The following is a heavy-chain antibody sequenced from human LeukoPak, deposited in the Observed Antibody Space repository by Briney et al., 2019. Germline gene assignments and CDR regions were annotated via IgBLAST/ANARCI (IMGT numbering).Heavy chain of an antibody. D-gene: IGHD4-17*01. V-gene: IGHV3-7*03. CDR1: GFTFSSYW. CDR2: IKQDVSEK. CDR3: AKAYYDDYATAPRDFYY. J-gene: IGHJ4*02. Sequence: GGSLRLSCAASGFTFSSYWMSWVRQAPGKGLEWVANIKQDVSEKYYVDSVKGRFTISRDNAKNSLYLQMNSLRAEDTAVYYCAKAYYDDYATAPRDFYYWGQGTLVTVSS.